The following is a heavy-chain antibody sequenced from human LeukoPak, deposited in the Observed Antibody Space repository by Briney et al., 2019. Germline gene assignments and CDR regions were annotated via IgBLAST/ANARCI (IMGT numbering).Heavy chain of an antibody. CDR3: ARDPPVVTISGGYGMDV. Sequence: PGRSLRLSCAASGFTFSSYAMHWVRQAPGKGLEWVAVISYDGSNKYYADSVKGRFTISRDNSKNTLYLQMNSLRAEDTAVYYCARDPPVVTISGGYGMDVWGQGTTVTVSS. V-gene: IGHV3-30-3*01. J-gene: IGHJ6*02. CDR2: ISYDGSNK. CDR1: GFTFSSYA. D-gene: IGHD3-9*01.